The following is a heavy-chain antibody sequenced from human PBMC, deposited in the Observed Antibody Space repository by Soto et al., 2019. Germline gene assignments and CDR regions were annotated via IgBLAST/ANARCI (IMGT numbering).Heavy chain of an antibody. J-gene: IGHJ6*02. V-gene: IGHV4-59*01. CDR3: AREGSYKNYYYYGMDV. CDR2: IYYSGST. D-gene: IGHD2-15*01. Sequence: SETLSLTCTVSCGSISSYYWSWIRQPPGKGLEWIGYIYYSGSTNYNPSLKSRVTISVDTSKNQFSLKLSSVTAADTAVYYCAREGSYKNYYYYGMDVWGQGTTVTVSS. CDR1: CGSISSYY.